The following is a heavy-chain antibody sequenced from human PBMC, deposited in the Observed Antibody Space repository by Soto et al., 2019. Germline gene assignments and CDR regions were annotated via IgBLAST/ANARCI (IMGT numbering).Heavy chain of an antibody. CDR3: ARDVAHGYTENV. V-gene: IGHV4-30-4*01. J-gene: IGHJ3*01. Sequence: QVQLQESGPGLVKPSQTLSLACTVSGGSVGSGEYYYSWLRQPPGKGLEWIGYIYDSGITNYTPSLKARVTMSLDRSNNQVSLKLSSVTAADTAVYFCARDVAHGYTENVWGQGTMVTVSS. D-gene: IGHD5-18*01. CDR1: GGSVGSGEYY. CDR2: IYDSGIT.